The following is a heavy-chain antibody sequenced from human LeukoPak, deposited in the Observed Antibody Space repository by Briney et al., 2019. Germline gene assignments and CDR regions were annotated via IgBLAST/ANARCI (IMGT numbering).Heavy chain of an antibody. V-gene: IGHV4-39*01. CDR2: IYYSGST. D-gene: IGHD6-13*01. CDR3: ARLGRFSSSHY. CDR1: GGSISSSSYY. J-gene: IGHJ4*02. Sequence: PSQTLSLTCTVSGGSISSSSYYWGWIRQPPGKGLEWIGSIYYSGSTYYNPSLKSRVTISVDTSKNQFSLKLSSVTAADTAVYYCARLGRFSSSHYWGQGTLVTVSS.